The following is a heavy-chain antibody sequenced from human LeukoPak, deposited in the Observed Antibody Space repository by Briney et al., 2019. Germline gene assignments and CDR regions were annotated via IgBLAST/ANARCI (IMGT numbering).Heavy chain of an antibody. D-gene: IGHD3-22*01. V-gene: IGHV4-61*02. J-gene: IGHJ3*02. CDR1: GGSISSGRYY. CDR3: ARGPYSYDSSGAFDI. CDR2: VYSSGST. Sequence: SETLSLTCTVSGGSISSGRYYWSWIRQPAGKGLEWIGRVYSSGSTDYNPSLKSRLSISVDTSKIQFSLRLSSVTAADTAVYFCARGPYSYDSSGAFDIWGQGTMVTVSS.